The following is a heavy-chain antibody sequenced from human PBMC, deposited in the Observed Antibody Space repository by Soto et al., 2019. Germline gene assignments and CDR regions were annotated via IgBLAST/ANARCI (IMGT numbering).Heavy chain of an antibody. CDR1: GGSVSGANYY. J-gene: IGHJ3*02. D-gene: IGHD1-1*01. V-gene: IGHV4-34*01. Sequence: QVQLQQWGAGLLKPSETLSLTCAVYGGSVSGANYYWSWIRQPPGKGLEWIGEMSHSGGTHFNPSHKSRVTISVDTSTTQFSLKMRSVTAADTALYYCARVERGTATTVVDAFDIWGPGTMVTVSS. CDR2: MSHSGGT. CDR3: ARVERGTATTVVDAFDI.